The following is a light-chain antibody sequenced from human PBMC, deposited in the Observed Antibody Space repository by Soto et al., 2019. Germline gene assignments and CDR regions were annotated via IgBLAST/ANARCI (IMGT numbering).Light chain of an antibody. J-gene: IGKJ4*01. CDR2: AAS. CDR3: QQFNNYPLT. CDR1: QGISSY. Sequence: IQLTQSPSSLSASVGDRVTITCRASQGISSYLAWYQQKPGKAPKLLIYAASTLQSGVPSRFSGSGSGADFTLTISSLQPADFATYYCQQFNNYPLTFGGGTKVEIK. V-gene: IGKV1-9*01.